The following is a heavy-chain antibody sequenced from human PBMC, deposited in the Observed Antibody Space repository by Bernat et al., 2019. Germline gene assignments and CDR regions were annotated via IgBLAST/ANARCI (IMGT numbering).Heavy chain of an antibody. Sequence: EVQLLESGGGLVQPGGPLRLSCAASGFTFSSYAMSWVRQAPGKGLEWVSAISGSGGSTYYADSVKGRFTISRDNSKNTLYLQMNSLRAEDTAVYYCAKDLGSSGYFFDYWGQGTLVTVSS. CDR2: ISGSGGST. CDR3: AKDLGSSGYFFDY. J-gene: IGHJ4*02. D-gene: IGHD3-22*01. V-gene: IGHV3-23*01. CDR1: GFTFSSYA.